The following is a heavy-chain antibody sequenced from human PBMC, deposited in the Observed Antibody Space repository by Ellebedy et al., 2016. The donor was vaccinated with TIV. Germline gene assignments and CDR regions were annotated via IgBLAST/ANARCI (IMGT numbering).Heavy chain of an antibody. CDR1: GFTFSSYW. D-gene: IGHD3-16*01. CDR3: ARASPYDRSLYYFDY. Sequence: GGSLRLSXAASGFTFSSYWMHWVRQAPGKGLVWVSRINSDGSSTSYADSVKGRFTISRDNAKNTLYLQMNSLRAEDTAVYYCARASPYDRSLYYFDYWGQGTLVTVSS. CDR2: INSDGSST. V-gene: IGHV3-74*01. J-gene: IGHJ4*02.